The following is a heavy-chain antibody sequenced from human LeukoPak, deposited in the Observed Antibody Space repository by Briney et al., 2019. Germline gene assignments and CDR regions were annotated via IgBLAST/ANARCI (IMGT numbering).Heavy chain of an antibody. J-gene: IGHJ4*02. CDR3: ARESSLRDFGFDC. V-gene: IGHV3-30-3*01. CDR2: ISNDGGNK. Sequence: GGSLRLSCAASEFTFSNYFLHWVRQPPGKGLEWVAAISNDGGNKYHADSVKGRFTISRDNSKNMLYLRMDSLTVEDTAVYYCARESSLRDFGFDCWGQGALVTVSS. CDR1: EFTFSNYF. D-gene: IGHD3-10*01.